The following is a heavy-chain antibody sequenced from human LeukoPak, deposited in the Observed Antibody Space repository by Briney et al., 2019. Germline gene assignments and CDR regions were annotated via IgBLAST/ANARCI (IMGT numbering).Heavy chain of an antibody. D-gene: IGHD1-26*01. CDR1: GGSFSGYY. V-gene: IGHV4-34*01. Sequence: SETLSLTCAVYGGSFSGYYWRWIRQPPGKGLEWIGEINHSGSTNYNPSLKSRVTISVDTSKNQFSLKLSSVTAADTAVYYCARGLKSGRHFDYWGQGTLVTVSS. CDR3: ARGLKSGRHFDY. CDR2: INHSGST. J-gene: IGHJ4*02.